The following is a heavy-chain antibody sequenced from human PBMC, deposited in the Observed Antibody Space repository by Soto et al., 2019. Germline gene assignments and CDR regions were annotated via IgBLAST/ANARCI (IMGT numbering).Heavy chain of an antibody. V-gene: IGHV4-39*01. D-gene: IGHD3-9*01. CDR2: IYYSGST. CDR1: GGSISSSSYY. J-gene: IGHJ4*02. CDR3: ARHEYYVILTGYPPPRLGFYFDY. Sequence: PSETLSLTCTVSGGSISSSSYYWGWIRQPPGKGLEWIGSIYYSGSTYYNPSLKSRVTISVDTSKNQFSLKLSSVTAADTAVYYCARHEYYVILTGYPPPRLGFYFDYWGQGTLVTVSS.